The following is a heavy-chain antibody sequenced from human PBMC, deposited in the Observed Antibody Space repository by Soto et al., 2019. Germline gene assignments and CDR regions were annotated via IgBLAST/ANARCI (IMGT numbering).Heavy chain of an antibody. V-gene: IGHV4-34*01. J-gene: IGHJ6*02. CDR3: ARTAAVRGVIKYYYYYGMDV. CDR1: GGSFSGYY. CDR2: INHSGST. Sequence: PSETLSLTCAVYGGSFSGYYWSWIRQPPGKGLEWIGEINHSGSTNYNPSLKSRVTISVDTSKNQFSLKLSSVTAADTAVYYCARTAAVRGVIKYYYYYGMDVWGQGTRSPSP. D-gene: IGHD3-10*01.